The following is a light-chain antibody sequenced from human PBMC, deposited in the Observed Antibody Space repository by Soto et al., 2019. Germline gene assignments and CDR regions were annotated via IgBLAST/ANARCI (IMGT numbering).Light chain of an antibody. J-gene: IGLJ1*01. CDR3: SSYTSTSTLYV. V-gene: IGLV2-14*01. Sequence: QSALTQPASVSGSLGQSITISCTGTGSDVGEYNYVSWYQQHPGKAPKLMIYEVRNRPSGVSNHFSGSKSGNTASLTIAGLQAEDEADYYCSSYTSTSTLYVFGTGTKVTVL. CDR2: EVR. CDR1: GSDVGEYNY.